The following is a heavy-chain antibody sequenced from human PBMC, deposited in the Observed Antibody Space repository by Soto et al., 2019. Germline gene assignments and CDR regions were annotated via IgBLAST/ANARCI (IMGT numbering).Heavy chain of an antibody. CDR3: ARAPDSAYDYCAY. V-gene: IGHV1-69*12. J-gene: IGHJ4*02. CDR1: GGTFSSYP. Sequence: QVQLVQSGAEVKKPGSSVKVSCKTSGGTFSSYPITWVRQAPGQGLEWKGGIIPIFGTANYAQKFQGRVTITADESTSTSYMELNSLRSEDTAVYYCARAPDSAYDYCAYWGQGTLVTVSS. D-gene: IGHD5-12*01. CDR2: IIPIFGTA.